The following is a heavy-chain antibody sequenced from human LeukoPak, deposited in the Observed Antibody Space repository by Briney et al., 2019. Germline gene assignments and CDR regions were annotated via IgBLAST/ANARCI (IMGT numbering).Heavy chain of an antibody. D-gene: IGHD2-8*01. CDR1: GLTFTSYW. V-gene: IGHV3-7*01. CDR3: ARIYLKMASAS. CDR2: IKEDGSEK. Sequence: PGGSLRLSCAASGLTFTSYWMSWVRQAPGKGLEWVANIKEDGSEKYYVDSVKGRFTISRDNAKNSVSLQMNSLRAEDTAVYYCARIYLKMASASWGQGTLVTVSS. J-gene: IGHJ5*02.